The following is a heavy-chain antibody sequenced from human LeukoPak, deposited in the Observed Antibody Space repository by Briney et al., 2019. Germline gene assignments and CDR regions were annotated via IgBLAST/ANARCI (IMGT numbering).Heavy chain of an antibody. Sequence: ASVKVSCKASGGTFSSYAISWVRQAPGQGLEWMGGIIPIFGTANYAQMFQGRVTITTDESTSTAYMELSSLRSEDTAVYYCARDWVTIFGNWFDLWGQGTLVTVSS. CDR3: ARDWVTIFGNWFDL. CDR1: GGTFSSYA. J-gene: IGHJ5*02. V-gene: IGHV1-69*05. D-gene: IGHD3-3*01. CDR2: IIPIFGTA.